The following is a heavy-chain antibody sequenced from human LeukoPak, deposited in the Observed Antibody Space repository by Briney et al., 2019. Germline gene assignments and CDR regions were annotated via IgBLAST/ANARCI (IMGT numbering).Heavy chain of an antibody. CDR1: GDSISSSNW. D-gene: IGHD3-10*01. V-gene: IGHV4-4*02. J-gene: IGHJ5*02. Sequence: SETLSLTCAVSGDSISSSNWWSWVRQSPGKGLEWIGEIYHSGSTNYNPSLKSRVTISVDKSKNQFSLKLSSVTAADTAVYYCVRRVGEYITMVRGVRVNWFDPWGQGTLVTVSS. CDR3: VRRVGEYITMVRGVRVNWFDP. CDR2: IYHSGST.